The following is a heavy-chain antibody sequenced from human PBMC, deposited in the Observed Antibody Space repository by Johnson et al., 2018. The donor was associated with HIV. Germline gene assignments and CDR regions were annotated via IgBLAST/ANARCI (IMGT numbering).Heavy chain of an antibody. CDR2: IRYDGSNK. Sequence: QVQLVESGGGVVQPGGSLRLSCATSVFMFSNYGMHWVRQAPGKGLEWVAFIRYDGSNKYYADSVKGRFTISRDNSKNTLYRQMNSLRVEDTAVYYCAKPKTGIDAFDIWGQGTMVTVSS. V-gene: IGHV3-30*02. CDR1: VFMFSNYG. CDR3: AKPKTGIDAFDI. J-gene: IGHJ3*02. D-gene: IGHD3-10*01.